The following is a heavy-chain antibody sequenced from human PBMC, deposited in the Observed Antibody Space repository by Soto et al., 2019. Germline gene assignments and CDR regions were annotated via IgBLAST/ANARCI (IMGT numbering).Heavy chain of an antibody. CDR3: ARSFPEKIAAAGIFYAFDI. V-gene: IGHV1-2*02. D-gene: IGHD6-13*01. CDR2: INPNSGGA. Sequence: EASVKVSCKASGYTFTGYYMHWVRQAPGQGLEWMGWINPNSGGANYAQKFQGRVTMTTDKSISTAYMELSRLRSEDTAVYYCARSFPEKIAAAGIFYAFDIWGQRTMVTVSS. J-gene: IGHJ3*02. CDR1: GYTFTGYY.